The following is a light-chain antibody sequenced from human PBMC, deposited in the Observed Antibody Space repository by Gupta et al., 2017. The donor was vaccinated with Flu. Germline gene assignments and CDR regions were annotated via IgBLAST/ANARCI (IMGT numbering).Light chain of an antibody. CDR3: QQYSSPWT. J-gene: IGKJ1*01. CDR1: QSVSSSY. CDR2: GAS. Sequence: EIVLTQSPGTLSLSPGERATLSCRASQSVSSSYLEWYQQKPGQAPRLIIYGASSRATGSPVRFSGRGYLKDFTLTSSRREYEDFAVYYAQQYSSPWTFGQGTKVEIK. V-gene: IGKV3-20*01.